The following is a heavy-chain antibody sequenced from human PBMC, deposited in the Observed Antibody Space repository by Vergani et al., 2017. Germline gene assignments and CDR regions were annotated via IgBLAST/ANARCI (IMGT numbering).Heavy chain of an antibody. D-gene: IGHD4-17*01. CDR3: TNDYGDYSRVDY. Sequence: QVQLQASGPGLVKPSETLSLTCTVSGGSISSYYWSWIRQPPGKGLEWIGYIYYSGSTNYNPSLKSRVTISVDTSKNQFSLKLSSVTAADTAVYYCTNDYGDYSRVDYWGQGTLVTVSS. J-gene: IGHJ4*02. V-gene: IGHV4-59*01. CDR1: GGSISSYY. CDR2: IYYSGST.